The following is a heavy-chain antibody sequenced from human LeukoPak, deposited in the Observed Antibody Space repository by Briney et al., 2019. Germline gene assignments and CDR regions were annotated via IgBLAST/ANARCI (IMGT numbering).Heavy chain of an antibody. Sequence: SETLSLTCTVSGYSISSGYYWGWIRQPPGKGLEWIGSIYHSGSTYYNPSLKSRVTISVDTSKNQFSLKLSSVTAADTAVYYCARERKRRIAAAVGTNWFDPWGRGTLVTVSS. D-gene: IGHD6-13*01. CDR1: GYSISSGYY. J-gene: IGHJ5*02. CDR2: IYHSGST. V-gene: IGHV4-38-2*02. CDR3: ARERKRRIAAAVGTNWFDP.